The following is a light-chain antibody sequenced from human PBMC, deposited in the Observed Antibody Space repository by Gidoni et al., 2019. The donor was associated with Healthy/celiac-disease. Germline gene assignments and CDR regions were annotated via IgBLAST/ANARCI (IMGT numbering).Light chain of an antibody. V-gene: IGKV3-11*01. Sequence: EIVLTQSPATLSLSPGERATLSCRASQSVSSYLAWYQQKPGQAPRLLIYDASNRATGIPARFSGSGSGTDFTLTISILEPEDFAVYYCQQRSNWALTFXGXTKVEIK. CDR1: QSVSSY. CDR3: QQRSNWALT. CDR2: DAS. J-gene: IGKJ4*01.